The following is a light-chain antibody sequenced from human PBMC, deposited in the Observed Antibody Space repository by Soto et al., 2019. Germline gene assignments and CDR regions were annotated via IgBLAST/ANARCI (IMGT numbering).Light chain of an antibody. CDR3: QQYGSSPPIT. CDR1: QSVSSSY. V-gene: IGKV3-20*01. Sequence: EIVLTQSPGTLSLSPGERATLSCRASQSVSSSYLAWYQQKPGQAPRLLIYGASSRANGIPDRFSGSGSGTDFTLTISRLEPEDFAVYYCQQYGSSPPITFSQGTRLEIK. J-gene: IGKJ5*01. CDR2: GAS.